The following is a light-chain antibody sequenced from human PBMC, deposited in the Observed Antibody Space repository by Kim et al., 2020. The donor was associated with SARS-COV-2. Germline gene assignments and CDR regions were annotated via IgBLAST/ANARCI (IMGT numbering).Light chain of an antibody. CDR3: CSFGSPFIVRM. CDR2: DVN. J-gene: IGLJ3*02. V-gene: IGLV2-11*01. CDR1: SNDMYGSYY. Sequence: QSAPTQQRSVSGSPGQTVTISCSGISNDMYGSYYVSWCQQHPGRAPKVMIYDVNKLPSGVPARFSGSRSGNKASLTISELQAEDEADYYCCSFGSPFIVRMSGGGTQLTVL.